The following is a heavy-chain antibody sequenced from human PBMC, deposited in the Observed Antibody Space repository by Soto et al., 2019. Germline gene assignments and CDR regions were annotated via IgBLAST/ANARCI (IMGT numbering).Heavy chain of an antibody. D-gene: IGHD3-22*01. CDR1: GYSFTSYW. Sequence: PGESLTISCKGSGYSFTSYWIGWVRQMPGKGLEWMGIIYPGDSDTRYSPSFQGQVTISADRSISTAYLQWSSLKASDTAMYYCARGGGYYYDSSGWSYDSFDIWGQGTMVTVSS. CDR3: ARGGGYYYDSSGWSYDSFDI. J-gene: IGHJ3*02. CDR2: IYPGDSDT. V-gene: IGHV5-51*01.